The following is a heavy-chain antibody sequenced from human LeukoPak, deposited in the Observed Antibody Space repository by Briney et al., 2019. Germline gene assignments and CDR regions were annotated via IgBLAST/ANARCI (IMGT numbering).Heavy chain of an antibody. CDR3: ARFPTYYYDSSGAGLDAFDI. J-gene: IGHJ3*02. CDR2: IKQDGSEK. Sequence: GGSLRLSCAASGFTFSSYWMSWVPQAPGKGLEWVANIKQDGSEKYYVDSVKGRFTISRDNAKNSLYLQMNSLRAEDTAVYYCARFPTYYYDSSGAGLDAFDIWGQGTMVTVSS. D-gene: IGHD3-22*01. V-gene: IGHV3-7*01. CDR1: GFTFSSYW.